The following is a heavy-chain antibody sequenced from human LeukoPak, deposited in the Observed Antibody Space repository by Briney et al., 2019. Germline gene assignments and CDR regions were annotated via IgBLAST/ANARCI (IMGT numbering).Heavy chain of an antibody. Sequence: GGSLRLSCAASGFTFSDYYMSWIRQAPGKGLEWVSYISSSSSYTNYADSVKGRFTNSRDNSKNSLYLQMNSLRTEDTALYYCAKESALGSGYYYWGQGTLVTVSS. V-gene: IGHV3-11*05. CDR1: GFTFSDYY. D-gene: IGHD3-22*01. CDR2: ISSSSSYT. CDR3: AKESALGSGYYY. J-gene: IGHJ4*02.